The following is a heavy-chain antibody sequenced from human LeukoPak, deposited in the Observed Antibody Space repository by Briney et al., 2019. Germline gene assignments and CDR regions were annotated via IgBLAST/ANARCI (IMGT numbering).Heavy chain of an antibody. CDR1: GGSISSGSYY. V-gene: IGHV4-61*02. D-gene: IGHD3-22*01. Sequence: SQTLSLTCTVSGGSISSGSYYWSWIRQPAGKGLEWIGRIYTSGSTNYNPSLKSRVTISVDTSKNQFSLKLSSVTAADTAVYYCAIDSYYYDSSGLRPYYFDYWGQGTLVTVSS. J-gene: IGHJ4*02. CDR3: AIDSYYYDSSGLRPYYFDY. CDR2: IYTSGST.